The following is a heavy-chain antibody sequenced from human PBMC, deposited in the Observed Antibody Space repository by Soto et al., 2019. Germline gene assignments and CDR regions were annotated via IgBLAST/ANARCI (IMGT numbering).Heavy chain of an antibody. J-gene: IGHJ4*02. Sequence: QVQLVESGGGVVQPGRSLSLSCAASGFIFRSYGMHCVRQAPGKGLEWLADTSYDGRNTYYADSVKGRFTISRDNSKNPLYLQLHSRRAEDTAVYYWTKAPGFDYWGQGALLT. CDR1: GFIFRSYG. CDR3: TKAPGFDY. CDR2: TSYDGRNT. V-gene: IGHV3-30*18.